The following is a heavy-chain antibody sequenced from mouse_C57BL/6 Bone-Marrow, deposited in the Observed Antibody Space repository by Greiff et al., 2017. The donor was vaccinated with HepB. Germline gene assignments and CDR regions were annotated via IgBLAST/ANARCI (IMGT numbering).Heavy chain of an antibody. D-gene: IGHD1-1*01. J-gene: IGHJ1*03. CDR1: GYTFTSYT. CDR3: ARPYGSSYHWYFDV. V-gene: IGHV1-4*01. Sequence: QVQLKESGAELARPGASVKMSCKASGYTFTSYTMHWVKQRPGQGLEWIGYINPSSGYTKYNQKFKDKATLTADKSSSTAYMQLSILTSEDSAVYYCARPYGSSYHWYFDVWGTGTPVTVSS. CDR2: INPSSGYT.